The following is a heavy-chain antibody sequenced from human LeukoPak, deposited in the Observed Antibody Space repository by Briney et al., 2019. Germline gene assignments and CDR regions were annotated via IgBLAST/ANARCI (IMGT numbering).Heavy chain of an antibody. Sequence: SDTLSLTCAVYGGSFSGYYWSWIRQPPGKGLEWIGEINYSGSTNYNPSLKSRVTISVDTSKNQFSLKLSSVTAADTAVYYCARRQQLARANWFDAWGQGTLVTVSS. D-gene: IGHD6-13*01. J-gene: IGHJ5*02. CDR1: GGSFSGYY. CDR3: ARRQQLARANWFDA. CDR2: INYSGST. V-gene: IGHV4-34*01.